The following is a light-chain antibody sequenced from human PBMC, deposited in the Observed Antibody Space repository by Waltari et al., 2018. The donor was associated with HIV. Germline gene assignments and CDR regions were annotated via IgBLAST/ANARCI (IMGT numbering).Light chain of an antibody. J-gene: IGLJ2*01. CDR1: YIGSKS. CDR3: QVWYTSTDHGVV. Sequence: SYVLAQPPSVSVAPGQTARITCGGNYIGSKSVHWYQQKPGQAPGLVVDNDRDRPSGIPERFSGSNSGNTATLTISRVEAGDEADYYCQVWYTSTDHGVVFGGGTKLTVL. CDR2: NDR. V-gene: IGLV3-21*02.